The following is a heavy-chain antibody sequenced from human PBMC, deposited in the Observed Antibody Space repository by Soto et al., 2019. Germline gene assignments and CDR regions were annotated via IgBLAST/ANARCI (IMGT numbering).Heavy chain of an antibody. CDR3: ARVPTPTRGDSNKNSWFDP. CDR1: GYTFTSYY. V-gene: IGHV1-18*04. D-gene: IGHD4-17*01. CDR2: ISTYNGNT. Sequence: GASVKVSCKASGYTFTSYYMHWVRQAPGQGLDWMGWISTYNGNTNYAQNLQDRVTMTTDTSTSTAYMELRRLRFEDTAVYYCARVPTPTRGDSNKNSWFDPWGQGTLVTVSS. J-gene: IGHJ5*02.